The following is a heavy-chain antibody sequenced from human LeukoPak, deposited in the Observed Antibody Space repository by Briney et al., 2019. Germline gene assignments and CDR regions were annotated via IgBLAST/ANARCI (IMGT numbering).Heavy chain of an antibody. J-gene: IGHJ4*02. CDR2: IHYSGST. D-gene: IGHD6-19*01. CDR1: GGSISPYY. V-gene: IGHV4-59*08. CDR3: AGPTSSGWLGDFDY. Sequence: SETLSLTCTVSGGSISPYYWSWIRQSPGKGLEWIGCIHYSGSTIYNPSLKSRVSISVDTSKNQFSLKLSSATAADTAVYYCAGPTSSGWLGDFDYWGQGTLVTVSS.